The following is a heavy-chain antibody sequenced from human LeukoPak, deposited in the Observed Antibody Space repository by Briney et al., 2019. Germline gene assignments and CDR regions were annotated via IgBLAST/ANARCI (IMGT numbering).Heavy chain of an antibody. CDR1: GGSISSYY. CDR2: IYYSGST. V-gene: IGHV4-59*01. Sequence: TSETLSLTCTVSGGSISSYYWSWIRQPPGKGLEWIGYIYYSGSTNYNPSLKSRVTISVDTSKNQFSLKLSSVTAADTAVYYCAGTTYSRYYYYYMDVWGKGTTVTVSS. D-gene: IGHD2/OR15-2a*01. CDR3: AGTTYSRYYYYYMDV. J-gene: IGHJ6*03.